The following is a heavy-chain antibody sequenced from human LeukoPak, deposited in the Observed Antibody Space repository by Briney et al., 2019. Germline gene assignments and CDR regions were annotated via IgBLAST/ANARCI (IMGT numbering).Heavy chain of an antibody. J-gene: IGHJ4*02. Sequence: SETLSLTCAVSGGSFSGHYWNWIRQPPGKGLEWIGEINHGGSTNYNPSLKSRVTISVDTSKNQFSLKLSSVTAADTAVYYCARRARTGYYNYWGQGTLVTVSS. V-gene: IGHV4-34*01. CDR2: INHGGST. CDR3: ARRARTGYYNY. CDR1: GGSFSGHY. D-gene: IGHD3/OR15-3a*01.